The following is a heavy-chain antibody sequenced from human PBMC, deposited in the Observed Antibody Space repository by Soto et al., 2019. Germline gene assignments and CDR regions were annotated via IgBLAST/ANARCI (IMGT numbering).Heavy chain of an antibody. J-gene: IGHJ4*02. V-gene: IGHV3-21*01. Sequence: PVGSLRLSCASSGFTFSSYSMNCVRHAPGKWLEWVSSISSSSSYIYYADSVKGRFTISRDNAKNSLYLQMNSLRAEDTAVYYCARGFSDRSIAVDGTPSDYWGQGTLVTVSS. CDR2: ISSSSSYI. CDR3: ARGFSDRSIAVDGTPSDY. D-gene: IGHD6-19*01. CDR1: GFTFSSYS.